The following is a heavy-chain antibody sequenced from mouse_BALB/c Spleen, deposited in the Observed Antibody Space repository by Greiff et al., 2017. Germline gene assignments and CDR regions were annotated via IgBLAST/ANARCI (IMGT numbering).Heavy chain of an antibody. V-gene: IGHV6-6*02. J-gene: IGHJ3*01. Sequence: ESGGGLVQPGGSMKLSCVASGFTFSNYWMNWVRQSPEKGLEWVAEIRLKSNNYATHYAESVKGRFTISRDDSKSSVYLQMNNLRAEDTGIYYCTRRYDYKDPFAYWGQGTLVTVSA. D-gene: IGHD2-4*01. CDR1: GFTFSNYW. CDR3: TRRYDYKDPFAY. CDR2: IRLKSNNYAT.